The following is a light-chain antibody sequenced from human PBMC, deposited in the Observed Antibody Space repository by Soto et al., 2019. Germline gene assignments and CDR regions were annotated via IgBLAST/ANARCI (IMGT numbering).Light chain of an antibody. CDR2: DVS. Sequence: QSALTQPASVSGSPGQSITISCTGSSSEVGGYKYVSWYQQYPGKAPKLMIYDVSNRPSGVSNRFSGSKSGNTASLTISGLQAEDEADYYCSSYTSSSTYVFGTGTKLTVL. J-gene: IGLJ1*01. CDR3: SSYTSSSTYV. V-gene: IGLV2-14*01. CDR1: SSEVGGYKY.